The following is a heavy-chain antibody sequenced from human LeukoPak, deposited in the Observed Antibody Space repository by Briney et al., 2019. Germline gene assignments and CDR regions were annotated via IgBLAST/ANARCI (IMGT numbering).Heavy chain of an antibody. Sequence: SETLSLTCTASGGTFIGYYLSWVRQPPGKGLEWMAPIYYSGSTNYNPSLMSRVTISVETSKNQFSLKLSSVTAADTAVYYCARYANSPYYSYATDVWGQGTTVTVSS. J-gene: IGHJ6*02. V-gene: IGHV4-59*12. CDR2: IYYSGST. D-gene: IGHD4/OR15-4a*01. CDR1: GGTFIGYY. CDR3: ARYANSPYYSYATDV.